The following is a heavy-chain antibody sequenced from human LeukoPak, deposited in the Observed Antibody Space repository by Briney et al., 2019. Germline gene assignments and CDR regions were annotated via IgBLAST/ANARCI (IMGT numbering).Heavy chain of an antibody. V-gene: IGHV3-30*03. J-gene: IGHJ4*02. Sequence: PGGSLRLSCAASGFTFSSYGMHWVRQAPGKGLEWVAVISYDGSNKYYADSVKGRFTISRDNSKNTLYLQMNSLRAEDTAVYYCARDEGSYYDSSGYLPYFDYWGQGTLVTVSS. CDR2: ISYDGSNK. CDR1: GFTFSSYG. D-gene: IGHD3-22*01. CDR3: ARDEGSYYDSSGYLPYFDY.